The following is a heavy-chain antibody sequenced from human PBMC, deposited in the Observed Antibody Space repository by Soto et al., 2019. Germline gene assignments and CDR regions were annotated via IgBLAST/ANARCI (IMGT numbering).Heavy chain of an antibody. Sequence: GGSLRLSCAASGFTFSSYWMSWVRQAPGKGLEWVANIKQDGSEKYYVDSVKGRFTISRDNAKNSLYLQMNSLRAEDTAVYYCASLPGDSSFDYWGQGTLVTVSS. CDR2: IKQDGSEK. J-gene: IGHJ4*02. CDR1: GFTFSSYW. CDR3: ASLPGDSSFDY. V-gene: IGHV3-7*03. D-gene: IGHD7-27*01.